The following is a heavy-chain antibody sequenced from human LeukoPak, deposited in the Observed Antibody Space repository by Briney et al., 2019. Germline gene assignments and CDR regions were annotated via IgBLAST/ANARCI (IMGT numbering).Heavy chain of an antibody. D-gene: IGHD3-10*01. V-gene: IGHV4-30-4*01. Sequence: PSETLSLTCSVSGGSISSGDYYWSWIRQPPGKGLEWIGHIYYSGSTHHNPSLKSRVTISVDTSKNQFSLKLSSVTATDTTVYYCARSLLRAGSGSYGFDPWGQGTLVTVSS. J-gene: IGHJ5*02. CDR1: GGSISSGDYY. CDR2: IYYSGST. CDR3: ARSLLRAGSGSYGFDP.